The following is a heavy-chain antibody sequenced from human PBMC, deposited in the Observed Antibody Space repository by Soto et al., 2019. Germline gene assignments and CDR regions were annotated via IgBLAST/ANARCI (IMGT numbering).Heavy chain of an antibody. CDR1: GGSISSSNW. CDR3: ARGQYSGSWYAN. J-gene: IGHJ4*02. D-gene: IGHD6-13*01. CDR2: LYHSGST. V-gene: IGHV4-4*02. Sequence: QVQLQESGPVLVKPSGTLSLTCAVSGGSISSSNWWSWVRQPPGKGLEWIGELYHSGSTNYNPSLKGRVTISVDKSKNQFSLKLSSVTAADTAVYYCARGQYSGSWYANWGQVPLVTVAS.